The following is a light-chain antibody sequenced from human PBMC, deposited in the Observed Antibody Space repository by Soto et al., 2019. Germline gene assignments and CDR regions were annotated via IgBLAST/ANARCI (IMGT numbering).Light chain of an antibody. CDR1: QSISSW. V-gene: IGKV1-39*01. CDR2: AAS. CDR3: QQSYTTPRT. Sequence: DIQMTQSPSTLSASVGDRVTITCRASQSISSWLAWYQQKPGKAPKLLMYAASSLQSGVPLRFSGSGSGTGFTLTISSLQPEDFATYYCQQSYTTPRTFGQGTKVDIK. J-gene: IGKJ1*01.